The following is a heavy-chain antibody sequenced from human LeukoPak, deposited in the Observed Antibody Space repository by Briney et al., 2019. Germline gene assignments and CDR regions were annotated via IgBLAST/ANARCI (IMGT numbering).Heavy chain of an antibody. CDR3: ARTLTIFGVVIPFDY. Sequence: GGSLRLSCAASRFTFSSYAMSWVRQAPGKGLEWVANIKQDGSEKYYVDSVKGRFTISRDNAKNSLYLQMNSLRAEDTAVYYCARTLTIFGVVIPFDYWGQGTLVTVSS. J-gene: IGHJ4*02. D-gene: IGHD3-3*01. V-gene: IGHV3-7*01. CDR1: RFTFSSYA. CDR2: IKQDGSEK.